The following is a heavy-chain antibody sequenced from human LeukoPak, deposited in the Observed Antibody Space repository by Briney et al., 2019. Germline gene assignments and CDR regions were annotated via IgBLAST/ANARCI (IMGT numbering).Heavy chain of an antibody. CDR3: TTNSGSYHIDY. Sequence: GGSLRLSCAASGYTFSNAWMSRVRQAPGKGLEWVGRIKSKTDGGTTDYAAPVKGRFTISRDDSKNTLYLQMNSLKTEDTAVYYCTTNSGSYHIDYWGQGTLVTVSS. J-gene: IGHJ4*02. V-gene: IGHV3-15*01. CDR2: IKSKTDGGTT. D-gene: IGHD1-26*01. CDR1: GYTFSNAW.